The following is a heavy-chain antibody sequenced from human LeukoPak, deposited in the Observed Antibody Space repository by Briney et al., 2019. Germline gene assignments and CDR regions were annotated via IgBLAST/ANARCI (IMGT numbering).Heavy chain of an antibody. CDR2: IYPGDSDT. CDR3: ARQENGGKVGLSYFDY. D-gene: IGHD2-15*01. Sequence: GESLKISCKGSGYSFTSYWIGWVRQMPGKGLEWMGIIYPGDSDTRYSPSFQGQVTISADKSISTAYLQWSSLKASDTAMYCCARQENGGKVGLSYFDYWGQGTLVTVSS. J-gene: IGHJ4*02. V-gene: IGHV5-51*01. CDR1: GYSFTSYW.